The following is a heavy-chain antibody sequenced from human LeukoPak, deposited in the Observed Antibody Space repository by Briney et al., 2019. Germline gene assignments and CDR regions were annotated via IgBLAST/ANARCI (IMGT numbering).Heavy chain of an antibody. D-gene: IGHD2-2*01. J-gene: IGHJ4*02. V-gene: IGHV4-34*01. CDR1: GGSFRGYY. Sequence: SGTLSLTCAVYGGSFRGYYWSWIRQPPGKALEWIGEINHSGSTNHNPSLKSRVTISIDTSKNQFSLKLRSVTAADTAVYYCARPIDCSATTCSSPFDYWGQGSLVTVSA. CDR3: ARPIDCSATTCSSPFDY. CDR2: INHSGST.